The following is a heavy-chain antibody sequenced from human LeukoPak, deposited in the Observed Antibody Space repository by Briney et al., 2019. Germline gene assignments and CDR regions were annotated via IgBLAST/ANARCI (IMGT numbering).Heavy chain of an antibody. CDR3: AADRECRISTCYPLNFDY. CDR1: GFTFSSST. CDR2: IVVGSGNT. Sequence: GASVKVSCKASGFTFSSSTIQWVRQARGKRLEWIGWIVVGSGNTNYAQKLHERVTITRDMSTRTPYMELSSLSSEDTAVYYCAADRECRISTCYPLNFDYWGQGSLVTVSS. J-gene: IGHJ4*02. D-gene: IGHD2-2*01. V-gene: IGHV1-58*02.